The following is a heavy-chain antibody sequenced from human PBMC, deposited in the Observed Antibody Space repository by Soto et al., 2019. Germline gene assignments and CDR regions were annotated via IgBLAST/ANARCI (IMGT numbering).Heavy chain of an antibody. V-gene: IGHV3-53*01. CDR1: GFTVSSNY. CDR3: ARNYYDSGRGFDY. CDR2: IYSGGST. Sequence: GGSLRLSCAASGFTVSSNYMSWVRQAPGKGLEWVSVIYSGGSTYYADSVKGRFTISRDNSKNTLYLQMNSLRAEDTAVYYCARNYYDSGRGFDYWGQGTLVTVSS. D-gene: IGHD3-22*01. J-gene: IGHJ4*02.